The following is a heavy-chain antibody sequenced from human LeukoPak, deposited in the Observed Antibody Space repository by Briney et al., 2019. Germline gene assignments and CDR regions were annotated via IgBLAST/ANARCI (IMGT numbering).Heavy chain of an antibody. CDR1: GFTFSSYA. Sequence: PGGSLRLSCAASGFTFSSYAMSWVRQAPGKGLEWVSAISGSGGSTYYADSVKGRFTISRDNSKNTLYLQMNSLRAEDTAVYYCAEDPLLRGYSGYEQNYDYWGQGTLVTVSS. CDR3: AEDPLLRGYSGYEQNYDY. D-gene: IGHD5-12*01. V-gene: IGHV3-23*01. CDR2: ISGSGGST. J-gene: IGHJ4*02.